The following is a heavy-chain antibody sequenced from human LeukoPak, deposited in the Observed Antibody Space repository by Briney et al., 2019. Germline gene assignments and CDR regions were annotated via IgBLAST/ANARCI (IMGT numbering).Heavy chain of an antibody. CDR3: AREGCTNGVCYLDY. V-gene: IGHV4-34*01. D-gene: IGHD2-8*01. CDR2: INHSGST. CDR1: GGSFSGYY. J-gene: IGHJ4*02. Sequence: PSETLSLTCAVYGGSFSGYYWSWIRQPPGKGLEWIGEINHSGSTNYNPSLKSRVTISVDTSKNQFSLKLSSVTAADTAVYYCAREGCTNGVCYLDYWGQGTLVTVSS.